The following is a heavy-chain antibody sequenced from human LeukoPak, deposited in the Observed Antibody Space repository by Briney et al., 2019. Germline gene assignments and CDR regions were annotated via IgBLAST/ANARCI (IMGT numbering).Heavy chain of an antibody. CDR3: ARGPVSTHGMDV. V-gene: IGHV1-8*01. CDR1: GYTFTSYD. J-gene: IGHJ6*02. Sequence: GASVKVSCKASGYTFTSYDINWVRQATGQGLEWMGWKNPNSGRTGFAQKFQGRLTMTTNTSISTAYMELSSLTYEDTAVYYCARGPVSTHGMDVWGQGTTVTVSS. D-gene: IGHD2-2*01. CDR2: KNPNSGRT.